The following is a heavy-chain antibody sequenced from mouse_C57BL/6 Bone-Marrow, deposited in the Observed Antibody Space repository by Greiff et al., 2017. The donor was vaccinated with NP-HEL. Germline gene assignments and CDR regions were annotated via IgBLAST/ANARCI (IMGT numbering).Heavy chain of an antibody. J-gene: IGHJ2*01. CDR2: IDPENGDT. V-gene: IGHV14-4*01. CDR1: GFNIKDDY. Sequence: VQLKESGAELVRPGASVKLSCTASGFNIKDDYMHWVKQRPEQGLEWIGWIDPENGDTEYASKFQGKATITADTSSNTAYLQLSSLTSEDTAVYYCTTEIYLDYWGQGTTLTVSS. CDR3: TTEIYLDY.